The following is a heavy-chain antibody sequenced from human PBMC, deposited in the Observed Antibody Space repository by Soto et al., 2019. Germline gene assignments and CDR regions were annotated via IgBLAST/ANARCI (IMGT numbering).Heavy chain of an antibody. CDR3: ARGRTIFGVVYYYYYMDV. J-gene: IGHJ6*03. D-gene: IGHD3-3*01. V-gene: IGHV4-34*01. CDR1: GGSFSGYY. Sequence: QVQLQQWGAGLLKPSETLSLTCAVYGGSFSGYYWSWIRQPPGKGLEWIGEINHSGSTNYNPSLKSRVTISVGTSKNQFFLKLSSVTAADTAVYYCARGRTIFGVVYYYYYMDVWGKGTTVTVSS. CDR2: INHSGST.